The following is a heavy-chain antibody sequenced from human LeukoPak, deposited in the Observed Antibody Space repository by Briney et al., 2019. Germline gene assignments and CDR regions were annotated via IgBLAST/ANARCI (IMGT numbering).Heavy chain of an antibody. Sequence: GASVKVSCKASGYTLTDYYMHWVRQAPGQGLEWMGRINPNSGGTNYAQKFQGRVTMTRDTSISTVYTELSSLRSEDTAVYYCARWWSGSSFSVDYWGQGTLVTVSS. V-gene: IGHV1-2*06. J-gene: IGHJ4*02. CDR2: INPNSGGT. D-gene: IGHD1-26*01. CDR3: ARWWSGSSFSVDY. CDR1: GYTLTDYY.